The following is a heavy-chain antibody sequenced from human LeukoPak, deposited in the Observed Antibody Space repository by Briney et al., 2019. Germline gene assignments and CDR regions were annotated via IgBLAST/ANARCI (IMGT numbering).Heavy chain of an antibody. D-gene: IGHD6-13*01. CDR2: ISPYNGNT. J-gene: IGHJ5*02. CDR1: AYTFTSYG. CDR3: ARISAAGTAKWFDP. V-gene: IGHV1-18*01. Sequence: ASVKDSCKASAYTFTSYGISWVRQAPGQGLQWMGWISPYNGNTNYAQKLQGRVTLTTDTSTSTAYLELRSLRSDDTAVYYCARISAAGTAKWFDPWGQGTLVTVSS.